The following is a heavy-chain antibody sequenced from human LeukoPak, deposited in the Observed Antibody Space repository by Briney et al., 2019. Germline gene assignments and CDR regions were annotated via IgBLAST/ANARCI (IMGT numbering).Heavy chain of an antibody. J-gene: IGHJ5*02. Sequence: AGGPLRLSCAASGFIFSSYSMNWVRQAPGKGLEWVSSISTSSSYIYYADSVKGRFTISRDNAKNSLFLQMNSLRAEDTAVYYCARDRSNIAASDGWFDPWGQGTLVTVSS. D-gene: IGHD6-13*01. CDR1: GFIFSSYS. V-gene: IGHV3-21*01. CDR3: ARDRSNIAASDGWFDP. CDR2: ISTSSSYI.